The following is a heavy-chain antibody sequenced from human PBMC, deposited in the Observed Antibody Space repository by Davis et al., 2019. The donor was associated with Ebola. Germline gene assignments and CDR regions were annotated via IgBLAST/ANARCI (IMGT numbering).Heavy chain of an antibody. J-gene: IGHJ4*02. D-gene: IGHD6-13*01. CDR1: GFIVSSNY. Sequence: PGGSLRLSCAVSGFIVSSNYMSWVRQAPGKGLEWVSVIHSGGSTYYADSVKGRFTISRDNSKNTLYLQMNSLRAEDTAVYYCARWVAAAGIKHFDYWGQGTLVTVSS. V-gene: IGHV3-53*01. CDR3: ARWVAAAGIKHFDY. CDR2: IHSGGST.